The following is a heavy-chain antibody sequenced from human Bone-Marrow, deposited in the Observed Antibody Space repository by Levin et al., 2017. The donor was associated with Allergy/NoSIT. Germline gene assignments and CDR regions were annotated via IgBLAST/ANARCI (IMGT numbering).Heavy chain of an antibody. Sequence: GESLKISCKTSGSAFHAFGVSWVRQAPGRGLVWMGWINCHHGDTVSAPKFQGRLAVTTDTSTNTVYMELGSLTSDDTAVYFCASSLPVLDVVPFVNDVLDLWGQGTLVSVSS. J-gene: IGHJ3*01. D-gene: IGHD3-3*02. CDR2: INCHHGDT. CDR1: GSAFHAFG. CDR3: ASSLPVLDVVPFVNDVLDL. V-gene: IGHV1-18*01.